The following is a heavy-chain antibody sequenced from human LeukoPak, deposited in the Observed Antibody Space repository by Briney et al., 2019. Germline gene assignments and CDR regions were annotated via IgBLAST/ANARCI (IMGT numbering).Heavy chain of an antibody. CDR3: ARADSQGNWYFDL. CDR2: IYSGGAT. D-gene: IGHD3/OR15-3a*01. CDR1: GFTFSSYA. Sequence: PGGSLRLSCAASGFTFSSYAMSWVRQAPGKELEWVSVIYSGGATYYADSVKGRFTISRHNSENTLYLQMNSLRAEDTAVYYCARADSQGNWYFDLWGRGTLVAVSS. V-gene: IGHV3-53*04. J-gene: IGHJ2*01.